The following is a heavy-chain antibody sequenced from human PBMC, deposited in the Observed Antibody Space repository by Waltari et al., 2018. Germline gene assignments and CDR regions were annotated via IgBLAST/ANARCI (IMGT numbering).Heavy chain of an antibody. CDR3: ARVRAAAGTRWYFDL. V-gene: IGHV4-34*01. CDR2: INHSGST. Sequence: QVQLQQWGAGLLKPSETLSLTCAVYGGSFSGYYWSWIRQPPGKGLEWIGEINHSGSTNYNPYLKSRVTISVDTSKNQFSLKLSAVTAADTAVYYCARVRAAAGTRWYFDLWGRGTLVTVSS. D-gene: IGHD6-13*01. J-gene: IGHJ2*01. CDR1: GGSFSGYY.